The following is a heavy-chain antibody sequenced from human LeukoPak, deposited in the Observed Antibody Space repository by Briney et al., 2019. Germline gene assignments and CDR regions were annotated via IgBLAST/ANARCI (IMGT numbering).Heavy chain of an antibody. CDR2: IYPGDSDT. CDR1: GYSFNNYW. J-gene: IGHJ4*02. Sequence: GESLKISCQGSGYSFNNYWIAWVRQMPGKGLEWMGIIYPGDSDTRNSPSFQGQVTISADKSTSTAYLQWSSLKASDTAIYYCARRVVSSSSHSFDYWGQGTLATVSS. V-gene: IGHV5-51*01. CDR3: ARRVVSSSSHSFDY. D-gene: IGHD2-2*01.